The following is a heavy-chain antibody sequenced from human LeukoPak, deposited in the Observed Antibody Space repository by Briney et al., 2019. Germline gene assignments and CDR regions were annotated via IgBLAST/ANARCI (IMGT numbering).Heavy chain of an antibody. Sequence: SQTLSLTCTVSGGSISSSGYYWGWIRQPPGKGLEWIGNIYYSGSTSYNPSLESRITISVDTSENQFSLNLNSVTAADTAVYYCARQKPSTFRQYGRGRPFDYWGQGTLVTVSS. CDR1: GGSISSSGYY. D-gene: IGHD4-11*01. CDR2: IYYSGST. J-gene: IGHJ4*02. V-gene: IGHV4-39*01. CDR3: ARQKPSTFRQYGRGRPFDY.